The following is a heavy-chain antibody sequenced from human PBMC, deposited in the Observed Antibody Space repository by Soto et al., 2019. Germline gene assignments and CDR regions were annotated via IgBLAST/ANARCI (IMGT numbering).Heavy chain of an antibody. D-gene: IGHD2-21*01. J-gene: IGHJ4*02. CDR1: GYTFRNYA. Sequence: QVQLVQSGAAVRNPGASVKVSCQASGYTFRNYAIFWVPQAPGQGLEWMGWIYPYNGNTHYAQKLKGRVTLTTDTSTSTAYMDLRSLTSDDSAIYYSAMHLNGEAGCGYWGQGTLVTVSS. V-gene: IGHV1-18*01. CDR2: IYPYNGNT. CDR3: AMHLNGEAGCGY.